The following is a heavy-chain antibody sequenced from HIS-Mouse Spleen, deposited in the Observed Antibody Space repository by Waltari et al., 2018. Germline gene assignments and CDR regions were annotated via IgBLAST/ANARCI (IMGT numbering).Heavy chain of an antibody. D-gene: IGHD3-22*01. Sequence: QVQLVQSGAEVKKPGASVKVSCKASGYTFTSYGISWVRQAPGQGLEWMGWISANNGNTNYAQKLQGRVTMTTDTSTSTAYMELRSLRSDDTAVYYCARETGGYYDSSGYHDAFDIWGQGTMVTVSS. CDR2: ISANNGNT. J-gene: IGHJ3*02. CDR1: GYTFTSYG. V-gene: IGHV1-18*01. CDR3: ARETGGYYDSSGYHDAFDI.